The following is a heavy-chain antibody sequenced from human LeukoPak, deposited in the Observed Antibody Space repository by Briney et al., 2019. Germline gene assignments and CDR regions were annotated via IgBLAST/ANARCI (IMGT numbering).Heavy chain of an antibody. V-gene: IGHV3-23*01. J-gene: IGHJ6*03. CDR3: AKDSFFLSGITMVRGVRSDHYYMDV. CDR2: INGRAVST. CDR1: GLTFSNYA. Sequence: PGGSLRLSCAASGLTFSNYAMTWVRQAPGKGLEWVAAINGRAVSTHYSDSVRGRFTISRDNSKNALYLHMNSLRVEDTALYYCAKDSFFLSGITMVRGVRSDHYYMDVWGKGTTVTISS. D-gene: IGHD3-10*01.